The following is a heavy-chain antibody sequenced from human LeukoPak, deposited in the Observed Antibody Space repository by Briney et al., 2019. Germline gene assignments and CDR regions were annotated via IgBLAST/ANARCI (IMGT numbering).Heavy chain of an antibody. V-gene: IGHV3-23*01. D-gene: IGHD5-12*01. J-gene: IGHJ6*02. CDR1: GFNFSSYA. CDR3: AKDRGYSGYVRYYGMDV. CDR2: ISGSGGST. Sequence: SGGSLRLSCAASGFNFSSYAMSWVRQAPGKGLEWVSAISGSGGSTYYADSVKGRFTISRDNSKNTLYLQMNSLRAEDTAVYYCAKDRGYSGYVRYYGMDVWGQGTTVTVSS.